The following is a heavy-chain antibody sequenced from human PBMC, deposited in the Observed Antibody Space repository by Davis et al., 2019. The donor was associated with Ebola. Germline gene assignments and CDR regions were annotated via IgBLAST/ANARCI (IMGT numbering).Heavy chain of an antibody. Sequence: SVKVSCKASGGTFSSYAISWVRQAPGQGLEWMGGIIPIFGTANYAQKFQGRVTITADESTSTAYMELSSLRSEDTAVYYCAKDHHLVKDFDLWGRGTLVTVSS. CDR1: GGTFSSYA. J-gene: IGHJ2*01. CDR2: IIPIFGTA. D-gene: IGHD3-9*01. V-gene: IGHV1-69*13. CDR3: AKDHHLVKDFDL.